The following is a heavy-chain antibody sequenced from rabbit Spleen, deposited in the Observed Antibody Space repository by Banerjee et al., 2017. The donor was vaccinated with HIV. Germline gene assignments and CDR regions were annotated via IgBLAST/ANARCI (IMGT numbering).Heavy chain of an antibody. Sequence: QEQLVESGGGLVQPGGSLTLSCKASGFSFSNKAVMCWVRQAPGKGPEWIACINTGAGGNIYYANWAKGRFTISKTSTTVTLQMTSLTAADTAIYFCARDGAGGSYFALWGPGTLVTVS. V-gene: IGHV1S45*01. CDR2: INTGAGGNI. CDR1: GFSFSNKAV. D-gene: IGHD8-1*01. J-gene: IGHJ4*01. CDR3: ARDGAGGSYFAL.